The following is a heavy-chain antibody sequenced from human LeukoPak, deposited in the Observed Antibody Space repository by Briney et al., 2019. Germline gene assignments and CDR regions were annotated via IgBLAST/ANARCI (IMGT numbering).Heavy chain of an antibody. Sequence: WGSLRLSCAASGFTFSSYWMSWIRQAPGKGLEWVANIKQDGSEKYYVDSVKGRFPISRDNAKNSLYLQMNSLRAEDTAVYYCARSHCGMAVWGQGTTVTVSS. CDR2: IKQDGSEK. V-gene: IGHV3-7*01. CDR1: GFTFSSYW. CDR3: ARSHCGMAV. J-gene: IGHJ6*02.